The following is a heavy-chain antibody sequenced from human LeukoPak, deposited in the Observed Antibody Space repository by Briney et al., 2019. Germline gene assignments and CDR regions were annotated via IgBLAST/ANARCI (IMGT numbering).Heavy chain of an antibody. CDR3: ARDDTTSGSYWNFDF. D-gene: IGHD3-10*01. V-gene: IGHV3-21*01. J-gene: IGHJ4*02. CDR1: GFTFRSYS. CDR2: ISSSSSYI. Sequence: GGSLRLSCAASGFTFRSYSMNWVRQAPGKGLEWVSSISSSSSYIYYADSVKGRFTSSRDNAKNSLYLQMSSLGGEDTAVYYCARDDTTSGSYWNFDFWGQGTLVTVSS.